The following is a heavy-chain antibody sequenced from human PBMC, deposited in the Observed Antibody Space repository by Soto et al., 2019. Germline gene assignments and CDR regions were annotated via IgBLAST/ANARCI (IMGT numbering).Heavy chain of an antibody. CDR2: ISAYNGDT. V-gene: IGHV1-18*01. D-gene: IGHD6-19*01. J-gene: IGHJ4*02. Sequence: QLVQSGAEVKKPGASVKISCKASGYTFNRHSISWVRQAPGHGLEWMGWISAYNGDTNYAQNLQGRVTMTTDRSTSTAYMVLRSLRSDDTAVYYCATDPSNSSGRHLYFDFWGQGTRVTVSS. CDR3: ATDPSNSSGRHLYFDF. CDR1: GYTFNRHS.